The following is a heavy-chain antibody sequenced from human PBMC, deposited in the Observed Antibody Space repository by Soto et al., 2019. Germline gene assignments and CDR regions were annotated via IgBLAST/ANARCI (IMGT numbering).Heavy chain of an antibody. Sequence: PGGSLRLSCAASGFIFSSFGMHWVRQAPGKGLEWVAVISFDGSNKYYADSVKGRFTISRDSSKNTLYLQMNSLRAEDTAVYFCAKVPPVEGRPMLESYYYGMDVWGQGTTVTVSS. D-gene: IGHD6-6*01. CDR3: AKVPPVEGRPMLESYYYGMDV. V-gene: IGHV3-30*18. J-gene: IGHJ6*02. CDR2: ISFDGSNK. CDR1: GFIFSSFG.